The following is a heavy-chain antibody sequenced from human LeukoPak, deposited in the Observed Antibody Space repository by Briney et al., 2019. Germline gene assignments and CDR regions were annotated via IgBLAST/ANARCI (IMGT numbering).Heavy chain of an antibody. V-gene: IGHV3-9*01. CDR3: AKGRSGYYEDPFDY. CDR1: GFTFDDYA. Sequence: GGSLRLSCAASGFTFDDYAMHWVRQAPGKGLEWVSGISWNSGSIGYADSVKGRFTISRDNAKNSLYLQMNSLRAEDTALYYCAKGRSGYYEDPFDYWGQGTLVTVSS. CDR2: ISWNSGSI. J-gene: IGHJ4*02. D-gene: IGHD3-22*01.